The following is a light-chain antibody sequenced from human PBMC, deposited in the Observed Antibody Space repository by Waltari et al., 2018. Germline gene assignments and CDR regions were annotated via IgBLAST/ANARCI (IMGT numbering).Light chain of an antibody. CDR2: DAS. J-gene: IGKJ4*01. Sequence: EIVLTQSPATLSLSPGERATLSCRASQSVRTYLAWYQHRPGQAPRLLIYDASNRATDVPARFSGSGSGTDFTLTISSLQPEDFAVYYCQERSNWPRGAFGGGTKVEIK. CDR3: QERSNWPRGA. CDR1: QSVRTY. V-gene: IGKV3-11*01.